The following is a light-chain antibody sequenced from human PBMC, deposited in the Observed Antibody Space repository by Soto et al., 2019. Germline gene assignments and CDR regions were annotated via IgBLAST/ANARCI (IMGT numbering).Light chain of an antibody. V-gene: IGLV1-40*01. CDR1: ISNIGAGYD. J-gene: IGLJ3*02. CDR3: QSYDSSLSGSV. CDR2: NNN. Sequence: QSVLTQPPSVSGAPGQRVTISCTWSISNIGAGYDVHWYQQLPGTAPKLLIYNNNNRPSGVPDRFSGSKSGTSASLAITGLQAEDEADYYCQSYDSSLSGSVFGGGTKVTVL.